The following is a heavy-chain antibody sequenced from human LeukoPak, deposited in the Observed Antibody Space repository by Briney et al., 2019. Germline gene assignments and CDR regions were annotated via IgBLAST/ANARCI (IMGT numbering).Heavy chain of an antibody. J-gene: IGHJ5*02. CDR3: ARDPNTVSRWFDP. Sequence: PSETLSLTCTVSGYSISSGYYWGWIRQPPGKGLAWIGSIYHSGSTYYNPSLKSRVTISVDTSKNQFSLKLSSVTAADTAVYYCARDPNTVSRWFDPWGQGTLVTVSS. CDR1: GYSISSGYY. V-gene: IGHV4-38-2*02. CDR2: IYHSGST. D-gene: IGHD4-17*01.